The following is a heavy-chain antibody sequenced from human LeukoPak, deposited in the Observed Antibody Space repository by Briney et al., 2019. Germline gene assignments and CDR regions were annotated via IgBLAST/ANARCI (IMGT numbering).Heavy chain of an antibody. J-gene: IGHJ6*02. Sequence: PGGSLRLSCAASGFTFSSYAMHWVRQAPGKGLEWVGRIKSKTEGGTIDYAAPVKGRFTISRDDSKNTLYLQMNSLKTEDTAVYFCSENMGVWGQGTTVTVSS. CDR2: IKSKTEGGTI. CDR1: GFTFSSYA. CDR3: SENMGV. V-gene: IGHV3-15*07.